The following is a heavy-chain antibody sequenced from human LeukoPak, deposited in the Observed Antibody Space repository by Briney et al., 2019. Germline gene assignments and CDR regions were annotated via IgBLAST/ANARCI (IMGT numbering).Heavy chain of an antibody. V-gene: IGHV3-64*01. CDR3: ARRYCTSTSCYGNTFYFDY. Sequence: GGSLRLSCTASGFTFSKYAMNWVRQAPGKGLEYVSAITSDGARTYYANSVKGRFTISRDNSKNTLYLQMGGLRAEDMAVYYCARRYCTSTSCYGNTFYFDYWGQGTLVTVPS. CDR1: GFTFSKYA. D-gene: IGHD2-2*01. J-gene: IGHJ4*02. CDR2: ITSDGART.